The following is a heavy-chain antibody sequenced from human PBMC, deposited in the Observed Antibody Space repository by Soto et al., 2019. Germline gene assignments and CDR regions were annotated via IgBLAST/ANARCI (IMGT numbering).Heavy chain of an antibody. J-gene: IGHJ4*02. D-gene: IGHD6-19*01. CDR1: GFTFTNHG. CDR2: ISAENGNT. Sequence: QVQVVQSGAEVKKPGASVKVSCKASGFTFTNHGISWVRQALGQGLEWMAWISAENGNTNHAQKFQGRVTMSIDTSTSTAYMELTSLRSDDTAVYYCARHRSGWREGDYWGQGTLVTVSS. CDR3: ARHRSGWREGDY. V-gene: IGHV1-18*04.